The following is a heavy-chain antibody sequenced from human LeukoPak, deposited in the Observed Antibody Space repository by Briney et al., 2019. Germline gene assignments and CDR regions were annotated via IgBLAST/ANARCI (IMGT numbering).Heavy chain of an antibody. Sequence: PGGSLRLSCAASGFTFSKYDLSWVRQAPGKGLECVSAIDRGVGSTYYADSVKDRFTISRDNSKNTLYLQMNNLRVDDTAVYYCAKKGQADDGGKPDWGQGTLVTVSS. CDR2: IDRGVGST. CDR3: AKKGQADDGGKPD. CDR1: GFTFSKYD. V-gene: IGHV3-23*01. J-gene: IGHJ4*02.